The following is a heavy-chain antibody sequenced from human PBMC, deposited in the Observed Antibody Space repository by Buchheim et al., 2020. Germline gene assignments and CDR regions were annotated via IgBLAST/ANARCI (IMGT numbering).Heavy chain of an antibody. CDR1: GGSISSYY. J-gene: IGHJ4*02. CDR3: ARDGSSDYYDSSGLDY. Sequence: QVQLQESGPGLVKPSETLSLTCTVSGGSISSYYWSWIRQPPGKGLEWIGYIYYSGSTNYNPSLKSRVTISVDMSKNQFSLKLSSVTAADTAVYYCARDGSSDYYDSSGLDYWGQGTL. V-gene: IGHV4-59*01. D-gene: IGHD3-22*01. CDR2: IYYSGST.